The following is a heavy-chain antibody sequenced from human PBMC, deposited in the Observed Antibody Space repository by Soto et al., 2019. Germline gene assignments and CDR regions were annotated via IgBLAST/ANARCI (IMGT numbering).Heavy chain of an antibody. Sequence: SQTLSLTCAISGDSVSSNSAAWNWIRQSPSRGLEWLGRTYYRSKWYNDYAVSVKSRITINPDTSKNQFSLQLNSVTPEDTAVYYCAREKPHSIAVVKMGNNNYSDYWGQGTLVTVSS. CDR1: GDSVSSNSAA. V-gene: IGHV6-1*01. J-gene: IGHJ4*02. CDR2: TYYRSKWYN. CDR3: AREKPHSIAVVKMGNNNYSDY. D-gene: IGHD6-19*01.